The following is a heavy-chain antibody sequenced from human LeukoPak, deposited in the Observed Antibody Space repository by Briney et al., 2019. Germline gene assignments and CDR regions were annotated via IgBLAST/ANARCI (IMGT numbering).Heavy chain of an antibody. CDR3: TRLVGAND. Sequence: PGGSLRLSCAASGFTFSDHAMDWVRQAPGKGLEWVGRIRNKANSYTTEYAASVQGRFTVSRDDSKNSLYLQMNSMKTEDTAVYYCTRLVGANDWGQGTLVTVPS. D-gene: IGHD1-26*01. J-gene: IGHJ4*02. CDR1: GFTFSDHA. CDR2: IRNKANSYTT. V-gene: IGHV3-72*01.